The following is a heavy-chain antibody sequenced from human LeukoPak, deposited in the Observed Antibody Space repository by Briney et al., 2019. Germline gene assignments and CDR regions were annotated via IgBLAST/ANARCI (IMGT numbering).Heavy chain of an antibody. CDR1: GITLSNYG. CDR2: ISDSGGRT. D-gene: IGHD3-22*01. V-gene: IGHV3-23*01. J-gene: IGHJ4*02. CDR3: AKRSVVIRVILVGFHKEAYYFDS. Sequence: GGSLRLSCAVSGITLSNYGMSWVRQAPGQGLEWVAGISDSGGRTNYADSVKGRFTISRDNPKNTLYLQMNSLRAEDTAVYFCAKRSVVIRVILVGFHKEAYYFDSWGQGALVTVSS.